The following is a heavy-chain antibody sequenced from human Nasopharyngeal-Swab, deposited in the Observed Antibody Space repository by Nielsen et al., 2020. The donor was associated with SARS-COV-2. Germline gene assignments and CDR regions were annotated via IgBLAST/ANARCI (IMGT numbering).Heavy chain of an antibody. CDR2: IYPGGST. CDR3: ARDLQSGSPGRDYYYGMDV. V-gene: IGHV3-53*01. Sequence: GGSLRLSCAASGLSVSSNYMSWVRQAPGKGLEWVSIIYPGGSTYYADSVKGRFTISRDSSRNTLYLQMNSLTAEDTAVYYCARDLQSGSPGRDYYYGMDVWGQGTTVTVSS. J-gene: IGHJ6*02. CDR1: GLSVSSNY. D-gene: IGHD3-10*01.